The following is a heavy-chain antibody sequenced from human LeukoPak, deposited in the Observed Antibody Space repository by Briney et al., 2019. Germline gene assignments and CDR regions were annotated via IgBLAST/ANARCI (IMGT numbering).Heavy chain of an antibody. D-gene: IGHD3-16*02. Sequence: GGSLRLSCAASGFSFSNSSMNWVRQSPGKGLEWVSLISFSGANAYYADSVKGRFTISRDNSNDTLYLQLNSLRAEDTAMYYCARDIELSTWGPGTMVTVSS. CDR2: ISFSGANA. CDR1: GFSFSNSS. V-gene: IGHV3-23*01. CDR3: ARDIELST. J-gene: IGHJ3*01.